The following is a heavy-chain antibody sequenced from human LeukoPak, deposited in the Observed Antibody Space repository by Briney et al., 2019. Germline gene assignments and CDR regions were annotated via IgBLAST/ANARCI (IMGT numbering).Heavy chain of an antibody. Sequence: PGGSLRLSCAASGFTFSNHAMSWVRQAPGKGLEWVSVISGSGPTTFYADSVKGRFTISRDNSKNTLYLQMNSLRAEDTAVYYCARDGSSGWYWVDYWGQGTLVTVSS. CDR2: ISGSGPTT. J-gene: IGHJ4*02. V-gene: IGHV3-23*01. D-gene: IGHD6-19*01. CDR1: GFTFSNHA. CDR3: ARDGSSGWYWVDY.